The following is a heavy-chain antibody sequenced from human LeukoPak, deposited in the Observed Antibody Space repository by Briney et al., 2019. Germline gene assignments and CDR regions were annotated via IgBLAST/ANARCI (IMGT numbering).Heavy chain of an antibody. D-gene: IGHD5-18*01. Sequence: PVGSLRLSCAASGFTFSSYSMNWVRQAPGKGLEWGSSISSSSSYIYYADSVKSRFNISSDNAKNSLYLQMTSLKAEDTDVYYCAKDPLNTVMVSPTFDYWGQGTLVTVSS. CDR1: GFTFSSYS. V-gene: IGHV3-21*04. CDR3: AKDPLNTVMVSPTFDY. J-gene: IGHJ4*02. CDR2: ISSSSSYI.